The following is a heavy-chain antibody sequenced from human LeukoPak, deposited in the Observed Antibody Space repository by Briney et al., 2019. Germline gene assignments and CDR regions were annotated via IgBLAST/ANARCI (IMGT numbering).Heavy chain of an antibody. CDR3: ARVVVVPAAKQDYYYYYYMDV. V-gene: IGHV6-1*01. D-gene: IGHD2-2*01. J-gene: IGHJ6*03. CDR2: TYYRSKWYN. Sequence: SQTLSLTCAISGDSVSSNSAAWNWIRQSPSRGLEWLGRTYYRSKWYNDYAVSVKSRITINPDTSKNQFSLQLNSVTPEDTAVYYCARVVVVPAAKQDYYYYYYMDVWGKGTTVTVSS. CDR1: GDSVSSNSAA.